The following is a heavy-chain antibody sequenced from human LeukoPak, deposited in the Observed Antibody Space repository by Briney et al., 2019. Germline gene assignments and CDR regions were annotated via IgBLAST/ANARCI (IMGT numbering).Heavy chain of an antibody. D-gene: IGHD6-13*01. J-gene: IGHJ4*02. CDR3: ARESAPGYIDY. V-gene: IGHV3-66*01. CDR2: IYSYGTT. Sequence: GGSLRLSCAASGFTVSSNYMTWVRHAPGKGMEWVSVIYSYGTTYYADSVKGRFTISRDNSKNTVFLQMNSLRVEDTAVYYCARESAPGYIDYWGQGTLVTVSS. CDR1: GFTVSSNY.